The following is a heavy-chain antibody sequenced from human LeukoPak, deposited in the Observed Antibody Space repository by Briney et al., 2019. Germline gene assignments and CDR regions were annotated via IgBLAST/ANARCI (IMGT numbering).Heavy chain of an antibody. CDR1: GFTFSSYA. CDR2: ISYDGSNK. J-gene: IGHJ4*02. CDR3: VALGI. D-gene: IGHD3-16*01. Sequence: GGSLRLSCAASGFTFSSYAMHWVRQAPGKGLEWVAVISYDGSNKYYADSVKGRFTISRDNSKNTLYLQMNSLRAEDTAVYYCVALGIWGQGTLVTVSS. V-gene: IGHV3-30*04.